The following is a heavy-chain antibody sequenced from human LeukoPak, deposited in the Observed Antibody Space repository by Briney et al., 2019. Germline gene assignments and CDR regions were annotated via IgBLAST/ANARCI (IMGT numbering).Heavy chain of an antibody. CDR2: IRYDGSNK. CDR3: AKDIVVVPALHDAFDI. J-gene: IGHJ3*02. D-gene: IGHD2-2*01. Sequence: PGGSLRLSCAASGFTFSSYGMHWVRRAPGKGLEWVAFIRYDGSNKYYADSVKGRFTISRDNSKNTLYLQMNSLRAEDTAVYYCAKDIVVVPALHDAFDIWGQGTMVTVSS. CDR1: GFTFSSYG. V-gene: IGHV3-30*02.